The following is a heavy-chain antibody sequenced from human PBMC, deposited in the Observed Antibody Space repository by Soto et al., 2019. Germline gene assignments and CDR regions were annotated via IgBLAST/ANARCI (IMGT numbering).Heavy chain of an antibody. V-gene: IGHV3-48*02. J-gene: IGHJ4*02. Sequence: GGSLSLFCAAPGFTFCSYNMNRIRQALGKGLEWVSYISRSSSTIYYADSVKGRFTISIDNAKNSLYLQMNSLRDEDSAVYYCARDVGYYYDSSGYYRFDYWGQGT. D-gene: IGHD3-22*01. CDR3: ARDVGYYYDSSGYYRFDY. CDR2: ISRSSSTI. CDR1: GFTFCSYN.